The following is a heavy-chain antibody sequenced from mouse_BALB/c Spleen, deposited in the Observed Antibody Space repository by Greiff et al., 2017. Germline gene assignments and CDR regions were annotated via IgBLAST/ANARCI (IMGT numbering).Heavy chain of an antibody. D-gene: IGHD2-4*01. J-gene: IGHJ2*01. CDR3: TRGGGLRRRDYCDY. CDR2: IYPGSGST. CDR1: GYTFTSYW. Sequence: LQQPGSELVRPGASVKLSCKASGYTFTSYWMHWVKQRPGQGLEWIGNIYPGSGSTNYDEKFKSKATLTVDTSSSTAYMQLSSLTSEDSAVYYCTRGGGLRRRDYCDYWGQGTTLTVSS. V-gene: IGHV1S22*01.